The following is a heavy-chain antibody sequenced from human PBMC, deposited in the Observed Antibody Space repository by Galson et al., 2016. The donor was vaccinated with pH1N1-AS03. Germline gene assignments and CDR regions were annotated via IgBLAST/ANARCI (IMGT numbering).Heavy chain of an antibody. D-gene: IGHD5-24*01. J-gene: IGHJ6*02. Sequence: CKASGGTLSSYTINWVRQAPGQGLEWMGRINPIVGLADYAQKLQDRVTITADKSTSTVYMESGSLRSEDTAAYYCARVSGEDGRGGYKGASAMDAWGQGTTVTVSS. CDR3: ARVSGEDGRGGYKGASAMDA. CDR1: GGTLSSYT. CDR2: INPIVGLA. V-gene: IGHV1-69*02.